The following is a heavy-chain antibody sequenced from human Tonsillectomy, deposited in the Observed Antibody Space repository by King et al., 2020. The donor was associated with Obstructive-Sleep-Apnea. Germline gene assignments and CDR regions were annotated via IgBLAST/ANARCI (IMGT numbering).Heavy chain of an antibody. CDR3: ARLCGGSGPNDAFDI. J-gene: IGHJ3*02. CDR1: GYSFTTYW. Sequence: EVQLVESGAEVKKPGESLKISCKGSGYSFTTYWIGWVRQMPGKGLEWVGIIYPGDSDTRYSPSFQGQVAISADKSISTAYLQWSSLKASDTAMYYCARLCGGSGPNDAFDIWGQGTMVTVSS. V-gene: IGHV5-51*01. CDR2: IYPGDSDT. D-gene: IGHD2-15*01.